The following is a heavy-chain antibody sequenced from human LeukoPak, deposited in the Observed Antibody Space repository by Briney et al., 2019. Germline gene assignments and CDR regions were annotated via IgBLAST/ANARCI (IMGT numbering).Heavy chain of an antibody. Sequence: SETLSLTCTVSGGSISSSSYYWGWIRQPPGKGLEWIGSIYYSGSTYYNPSLKSRVTISVDTSKNQFSLKLSSVTAADTAVYYCARGIYDSSGYYLDTKVRAFDIWGQGTMVTVSS. CDR3: ARGIYDSSGYYLDTKVRAFDI. J-gene: IGHJ3*02. CDR2: IYYSGST. CDR1: GGSISSSSYY. V-gene: IGHV4-39*01. D-gene: IGHD3-22*01.